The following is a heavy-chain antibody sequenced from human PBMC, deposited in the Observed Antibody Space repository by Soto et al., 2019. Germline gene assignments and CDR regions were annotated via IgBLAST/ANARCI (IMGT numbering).Heavy chain of an antibody. D-gene: IGHD4-17*01. CDR1: GYSISSGYY. J-gene: IGHJ4*02. V-gene: IGHV4-38-2*01. CDR3: ARARSNTVTTMTFDY. CDR2: IYHSGST. Sequence: PSETLSLTCAVSGYSISSGYYWGWIRQPPGKGLEWIGSIYHSGSTYYNPSLKSRVTISVDTSKNQFSLKLSSVTAADTAVYYCARARSNTVTTMTFDYWGQGTLVTVSS.